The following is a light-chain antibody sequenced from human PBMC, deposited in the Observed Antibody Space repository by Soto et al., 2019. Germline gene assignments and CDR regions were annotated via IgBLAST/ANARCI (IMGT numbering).Light chain of an antibody. V-gene: IGLV1-47*02. CDR2: SNV. CDR1: NSNSGSNN. J-gene: IGLJ3*02. Sequence: QSVLTQPPSASGTPGQRVTISCSGSNSNSGSNNVYCYQQFPRRAPTLLIYSNVQRPSGVPARIFGSKSGTTAYLAISGLRSAEEADYYCAAWDNTLSARVFGGGTKLTVL. CDR3: AAWDNTLSARV.